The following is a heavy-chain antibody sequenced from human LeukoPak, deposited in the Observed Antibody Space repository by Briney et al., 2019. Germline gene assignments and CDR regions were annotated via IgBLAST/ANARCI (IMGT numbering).Heavy chain of an antibody. CDR1: GFTFSSYA. J-gene: IGHJ4*02. D-gene: IGHD3-10*01. Sequence: GGSLRLSCAASGFTFSSYAMSWVRQAPGKGLEWVSAISGSGGSTYYADSVKGRFTISRDNSKNTLYLQMNSLRAEDTAVYYCARDLRMYYYGSGSYGLDYWGQGTLVTVSS. CDR2: ISGSGGST. V-gene: IGHV3-23*01. CDR3: ARDLRMYYYGSGSYGLDY.